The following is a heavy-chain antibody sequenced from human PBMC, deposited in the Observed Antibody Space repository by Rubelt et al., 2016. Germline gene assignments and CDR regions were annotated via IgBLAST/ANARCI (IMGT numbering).Heavy chain of an antibody. V-gene: IGHV4-59*01. CDR2: IYYTGST. D-gene: IGHD3-10*01. CDR3: ARAPLYGSGTCGPYDY. CDR1: GGSINSYY. J-gene: IGHJ4*02. Sequence: HVQLQESGPGLVKPSGTLSLTCTVSGGSINSYYWSWIRQPPGKGLEWIGYIYYTGSTNYNPSLTSRVTISVDTSNNLFSLKLSSVTAADTAVYYCARAPLYGSGTCGPYDYWGQGTLVTVSS.